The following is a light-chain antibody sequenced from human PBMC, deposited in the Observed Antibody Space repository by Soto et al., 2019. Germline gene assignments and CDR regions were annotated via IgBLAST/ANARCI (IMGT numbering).Light chain of an antibody. CDR2: KAS. J-gene: IGKJ1*01. CDR3: QQYNSYPRT. CDR1: QGISTY. Sequence: DIQMTQSPSTLSASVGDRVTITCRASQGISTYLAWYQQKPGKAPKLLTYKASSLESGVPSRFSGTGSGTEFTLTISSLQPDDFATYYCQQYNSYPRTFGQGTKVDIK. V-gene: IGKV1-5*03.